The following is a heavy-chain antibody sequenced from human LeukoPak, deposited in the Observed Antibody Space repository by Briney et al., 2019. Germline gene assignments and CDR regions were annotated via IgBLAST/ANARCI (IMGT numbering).Heavy chain of an antibody. CDR1: GFTFSSYA. D-gene: IGHD4-17*01. Sequence: GGSLRLSCAVSGFTFSSYAMSWVRQAPGKGLEWVSAISGSGGSTYYADSVKGRFTISRDNSKNTLYLQMNSLRAEDTAVYYCAKVYGDYVLRWFDPWGQGTLVTVSS. CDR3: AKVYGDYVLRWFDP. V-gene: IGHV3-23*01. CDR2: ISGSGGST. J-gene: IGHJ5*02.